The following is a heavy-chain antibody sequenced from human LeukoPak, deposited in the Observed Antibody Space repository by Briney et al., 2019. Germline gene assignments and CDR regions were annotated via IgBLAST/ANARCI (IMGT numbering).Heavy chain of an antibody. CDR1: GGSIRSSSYY. Sequence: TSETLSLTCTVSGGSIRSSSYYWGWIRQPPGKGLEWIGSIYYSGSTYYNASLKSRGTISVDTSKNQLSLKLNSVTAADTAVYFCARQVVAVAGTGYFDYWGQGTLVTVSS. V-gene: IGHV4-39*01. CDR2: IYYSGST. J-gene: IGHJ4*02. CDR3: ARQVVAVAGTGYFDY. D-gene: IGHD6-19*01.